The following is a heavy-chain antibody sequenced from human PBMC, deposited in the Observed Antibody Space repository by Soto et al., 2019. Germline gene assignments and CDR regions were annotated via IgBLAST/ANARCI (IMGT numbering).Heavy chain of an antibody. Sequence: GGSLRLSCAASGFTLSGYAMDWVRQAPGEGLEYVSGISSNGVGTYYANSVQGRFTISRDNSKNTVYLQMGSLRPEDMAVYYCARRARPDLYYMDVWGKGTTVTVSS. CDR3: ARRARPDLYYMDV. D-gene: IGHD6-6*01. J-gene: IGHJ6*03. CDR2: ISSNGVGT. CDR1: GFTLSGYA. V-gene: IGHV3-64*01.